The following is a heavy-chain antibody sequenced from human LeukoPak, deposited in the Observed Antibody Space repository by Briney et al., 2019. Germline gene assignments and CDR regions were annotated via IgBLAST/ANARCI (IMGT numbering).Heavy chain of an antibody. D-gene: IGHD6-19*01. CDR2: IYYSGST. CDR3: AGSGWSFDAFDF. V-gene: IGHV4-39*01. CDR1: GGSISSSSYY. J-gene: IGHJ3*01. Sequence: PSETLSLTCTVSGGSISSSSYYWGWICQPPGKGLEWIASIYYSGSTYYNPSLKSRVTISVDTSKNQFSLKVTSVTAADTAVYFCAGSGWSFDAFDFWGQGTMVTVSS.